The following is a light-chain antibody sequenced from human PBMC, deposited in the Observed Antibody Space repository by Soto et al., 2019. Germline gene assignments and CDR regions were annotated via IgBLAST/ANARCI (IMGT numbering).Light chain of an antibody. CDR3: HQRSSWPRGS. J-gene: IGKJ1*01. CDR2: DTS. CDR1: QGIGDT. V-gene: IGKV3-15*01. Sequence: EVVMTQSPATLSVSPGEGATLSCRASQGIGDTLAWYQHKPGQTPRLLIYDTSTRATGVPARFSGSRSGTEFTLTINSLQSEDFAVYYCHQRSSWPRGSFGQGTKVDIK.